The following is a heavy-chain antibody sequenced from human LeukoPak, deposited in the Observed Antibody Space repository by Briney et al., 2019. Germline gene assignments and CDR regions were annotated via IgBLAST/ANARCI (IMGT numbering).Heavy chain of an antibody. J-gene: IGHJ5*02. CDR1: GLTFSSYA. CDR2: ISGSGGST. Sequence: GGSLRLSCAASGLTFSSYAMSWVRQAPGKGLEWVSAISGSGGSTYYADSVKGRFTISRDNSKNTLYLQMNSLRAEDTAVYYCAKESASSGGPGNWFDPWGQGTLVTVSS. V-gene: IGHV3-23*01. D-gene: IGHD6-19*01. CDR3: AKESASSGGPGNWFDP.